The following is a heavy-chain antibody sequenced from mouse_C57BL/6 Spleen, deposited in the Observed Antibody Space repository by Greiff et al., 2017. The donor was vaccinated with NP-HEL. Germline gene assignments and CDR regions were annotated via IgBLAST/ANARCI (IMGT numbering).Heavy chain of an antibody. CDR2: IWSGGST. CDR1: GFSLTSYG. CDR3: ANDYDYDDYAMDY. D-gene: IGHD2-4*01. V-gene: IGHV2-4*01. Sequence: VQLVESGPGLVQPSQSLSITCTVSGFSLTSYGVHWVRQPPGKGLEWLGVIWSGGSTDYNAAFISRLSISKDNSKSQVFFKMNSLQADDTAIYYCANDYDYDDYAMDYWGQGTSVTVSS. J-gene: IGHJ4*01.